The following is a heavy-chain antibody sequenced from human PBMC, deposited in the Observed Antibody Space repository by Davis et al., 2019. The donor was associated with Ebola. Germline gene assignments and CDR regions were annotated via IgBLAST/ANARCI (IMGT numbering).Heavy chain of an antibody. CDR3: ARGDNWNYSGGMDV. CDR2: ISGSGATT. J-gene: IGHJ6*02. CDR1: GFTFSNYA. D-gene: IGHD1-7*01. Sequence: GGSLRLSCAASGFTFSNYAMSWVRQAPGKGLEWVSGISGSGATTYYADSVKGRFTISRDNAKNSLYLQMNSLRAEDTAVYYCARGDNWNYSGGMDVWGQGTTVTVSS. V-gene: IGHV3-23*01.